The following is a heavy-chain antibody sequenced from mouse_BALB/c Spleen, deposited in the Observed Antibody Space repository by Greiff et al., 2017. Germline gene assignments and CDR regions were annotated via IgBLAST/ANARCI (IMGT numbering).Heavy chain of an antibody. CDR3: ARRIYDGYFNCFDY. D-gene: IGHD2-3*01. CDR1: GYTFSSYW. J-gene: IGHJ2*01. CDR2: ILPGSGST. Sequence: QVQLQQSGAELMKPGASVKISCKATGYTFSSYWIEWVKQRPGHGLEWIGEILPGSGSTNYNEKFKGKATFTADTSSNTAYMQLSSLTSEDSAVYYCARRIYDGYFNCFDYWGQGTTLTVSS. V-gene: IGHV1-9*01.